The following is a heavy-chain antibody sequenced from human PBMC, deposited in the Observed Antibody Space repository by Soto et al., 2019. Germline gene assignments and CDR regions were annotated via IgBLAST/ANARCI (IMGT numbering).Heavy chain of an antibody. CDR2: INPSGGST. V-gene: IGHV1-46*01. Sequence: GASVKVSCKASGYTFTSYYMHWVRQAPGQGLEWMGIINPSGGSTSYVQKFQGRVTMTRDTSTSTVYMELSSLRSEDTAVYYCARVNVDTAIAYYFDYWGQGTLVTVSS. D-gene: IGHD5-18*01. CDR1: GYTFTSYY. J-gene: IGHJ4*02. CDR3: ARVNVDTAIAYYFDY.